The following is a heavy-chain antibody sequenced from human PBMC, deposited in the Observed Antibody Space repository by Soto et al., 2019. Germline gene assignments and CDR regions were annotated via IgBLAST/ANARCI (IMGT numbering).Heavy chain of an antibody. J-gene: IGHJ4*02. D-gene: IGHD2-8*01. Sequence: PSQTLSLTCAISGDSVSSTSTAWSWIRQSPSRGLEWLGRTYYRSNWYTDYAVSVKSRLAMAVDTSKNQFSLSLISVTAADTAVYFCASLTNGRPGDSWGQGTLVTVSS. CDR3: ASLTNGRPGDS. V-gene: IGHV6-1*01. CDR1: GDSVSSTSTA. CDR2: TYYRSNWYT.